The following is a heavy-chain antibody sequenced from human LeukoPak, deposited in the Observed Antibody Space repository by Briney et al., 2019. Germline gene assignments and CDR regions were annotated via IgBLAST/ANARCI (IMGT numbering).Heavy chain of an antibody. V-gene: IGHV4-34*01. CDR2: INNSGST. D-gene: IGHD2-15*01. CDR1: GGSFSGYY. J-gene: IGHJ3*01. CDR3: ARGGVVAGPCS. Sequence: SGTLFLTCAVYGGSFSGYYWSWVRQPPGKGLEWIVEINNSGSTTYNPSLKSRGPISVETSTTKFSLKLITVTLADKAAYYCARGGVVAGPCSWGQGTMVTVS.